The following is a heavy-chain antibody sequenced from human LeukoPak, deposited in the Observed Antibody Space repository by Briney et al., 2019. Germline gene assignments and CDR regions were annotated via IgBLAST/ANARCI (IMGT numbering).Heavy chain of an antibody. CDR1: GDSVSSNSAA. CDR3: ARMGNDFWSGYSFYYYMDV. V-gene: IGHV6-1*01. D-gene: IGHD3-3*01. J-gene: IGHJ6*03. Sequence: RSQTLSLTCAISGDSVSSNSAAWNWIRQSPSRGLEWLGRTYYRSKWYNDYAVSVKSRITINPDTSKDQFSLQLNSVTPEDTAVYYCARMGNDFWSGYSFYYYMDVWGKGTTVTVSS. CDR2: TYYRSKWYN.